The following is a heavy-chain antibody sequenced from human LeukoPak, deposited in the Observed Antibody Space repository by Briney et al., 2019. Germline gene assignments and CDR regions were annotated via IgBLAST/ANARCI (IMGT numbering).Heavy chain of an antibody. V-gene: IGHV3-30*02. Sequence: GGSLRLSCAAAGFNFSNYGMNWIRQTPGKGLEWVSFIGSDPRDKYYADSVKGRFAVSRDNSKNTLFLEMNRLTVQDTALYFFLKEKAAYDIWGQGTMVSVFS. D-gene: IGHD2-21*01. CDR2: IGSDPRDK. J-gene: IGHJ3*02. CDR3: LKEKAAYDI. CDR1: GFNFSNYG.